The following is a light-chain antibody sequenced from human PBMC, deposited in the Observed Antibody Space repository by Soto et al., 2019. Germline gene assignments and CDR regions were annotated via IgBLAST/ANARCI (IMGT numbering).Light chain of an antibody. CDR2: GAS. Sequence: IVLTQSPGTLSLSPVERATLSCMASQSVSSSYLAWYQQKPGQAPRLLIYGASSRATGIPDRFSGSGSGTDFTLTISRLEPGDFAVYYCQQYGSSGTFGQGTKVDIK. J-gene: IGKJ1*01. CDR3: QQYGSSGT. CDR1: QSVSSSY. V-gene: IGKV3-20*01.